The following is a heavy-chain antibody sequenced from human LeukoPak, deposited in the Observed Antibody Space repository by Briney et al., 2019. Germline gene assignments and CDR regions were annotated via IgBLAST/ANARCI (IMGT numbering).Heavy chain of an antibody. CDR2: IYTSGST. CDR3: ARVSPYSSSSGGSNYYMDV. J-gene: IGHJ6*03. V-gene: IGHV4-4*09. CDR1: GGSISSYY. Sequence: PSETLSLTCTVSGGSISSYYWSWIRQPAGKGLEWIGYIYTSGSTNYNPSLKSRVTISVDTSKNQFSLKLSSVTAADTAVYYCARVSPYSSSSGGSNYYMDVWGKGTTVTVSS. D-gene: IGHD6-6*01.